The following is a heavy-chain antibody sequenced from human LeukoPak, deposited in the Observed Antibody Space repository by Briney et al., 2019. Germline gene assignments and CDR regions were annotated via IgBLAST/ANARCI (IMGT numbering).Heavy chain of an antibody. J-gene: IGHJ6*04. Sequence: ASVTVCFTASGYTFTSYGISWVRQAPGQGLEWMGWISAYNGNANYSQKLQGRVSMTTDTSTSTAYMELRSLRSDDTAVYYCARDGYCSSTSCGYYYGMDVWGKGTTVTVSS. CDR2: ISAYNGNA. V-gene: IGHV1-18*04. CDR3: ARDGYCSSTSCGYYYGMDV. D-gene: IGHD2-2*03. CDR1: GYTFTSYG.